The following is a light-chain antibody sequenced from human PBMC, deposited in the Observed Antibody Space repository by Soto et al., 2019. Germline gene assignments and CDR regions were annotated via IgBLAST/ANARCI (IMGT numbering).Light chain of an antibody. Sequence: EIVLTQSPATLSLSPGERATLSCRASQSVDSFLAWYQQRPGQAPRLLIFDASNRVPGIPARFSGSGSGTDSTLTISSLEPDDFAVYYCQQRTNWPPTFGQGTKVEIK. V-gene: IGKV3-11*01. CDR2: DAS. J-gene: IGKJ1*01. CDR1: QSVDSF. CDR3: QQRTNWPPT.